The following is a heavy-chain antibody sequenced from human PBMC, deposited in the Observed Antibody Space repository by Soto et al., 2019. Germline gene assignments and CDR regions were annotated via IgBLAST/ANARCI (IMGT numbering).Heavy chain of an antibody. J-gene: IGHJ4*02. CDR3: TTDLAGSSGYYVFDY. D-gene: IGHD3-22*01. CDR1: GFTFSNAW. V-gene: IGHV3-15*01. Sequence: GGSLRLSCAASGFTFSNAWMSWVRQAPGKGLEWVGRIKSKTVGGATDYAAPVKGRFTISRDDSKNTLYLQMNSLKTEDTAVYYCTTDLAGSSGYYVFDYWGQGTLVTVSS. CDR2: IKSKTVGGAT.